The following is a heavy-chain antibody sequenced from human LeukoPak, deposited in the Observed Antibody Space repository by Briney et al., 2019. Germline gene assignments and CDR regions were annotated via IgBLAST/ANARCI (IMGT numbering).Heavy chain of an antibody. J-gene: IGHJ4*02. CDR1: GYTFTSYG. CDR2: ISAYNGNT. V-gene: IGHV1-18*01. CDR3: ARDGLNPYYFDY. Sequence: ASVKVSCKSSGYTFTSYGISWVRRAPGQGLEWMGWISAYNGNTNYAQKLQGRVTMTTDTSTSTAYMELRSLRSDDTAVYYCARDGLNPYYFDYWGQGTLVTVSS.